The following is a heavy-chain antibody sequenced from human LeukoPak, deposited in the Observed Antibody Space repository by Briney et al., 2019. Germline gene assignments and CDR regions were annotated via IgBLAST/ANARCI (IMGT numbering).Heavy chain of an antibody. D-gene: IGHD6-19*01. Sequence: GGSLRLSCAASGFTFSSYGMSWVRQAPGKGLEWVSAISGSGGSTYYADSVKGRFTISRDNSKNTLYLQMNSLRAEDTAVYYCALSSGYSSGWSTRGFDYWGQGTLVTVSS. CDR1: GFTFSSYG. V-gene: IGHV3-23*01. J-gene: IGHJ4*02. CDR3: ALSSGYSSGWSTRGFDY. CDR2: ISGSGGST.